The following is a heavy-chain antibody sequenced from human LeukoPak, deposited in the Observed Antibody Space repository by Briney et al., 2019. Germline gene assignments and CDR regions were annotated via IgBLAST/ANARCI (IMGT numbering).Heavy chain of an antibody. CDR2: ISPYNGDT. Sequence: GASVKVSCKASGYTFTHFDISWVRQAPGQGLEWMGRISPYNGDTYYAQNLQGRVTVTTDTSTRTAYMELKSLTSDDTAVYYCARKRGGCYPDWGKGTLVSVSS. J-gene: IGHJ4*02. CDR3: ARKRGGCYPD. D-gene: IGHD2-15*01. CDR1: GYTFTHFD. V-gene: IGHV1-18*01.